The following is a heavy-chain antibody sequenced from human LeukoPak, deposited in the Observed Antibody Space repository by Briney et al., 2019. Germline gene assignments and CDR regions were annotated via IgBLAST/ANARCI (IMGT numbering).Heavy chain of an antibody. D-gene: IGHD2-21*02. Sequence: ASVKVSCKVSGYTLTELSMHWVRQAPGKGLEWMGGFDPEDGETIYAQKFQGRVTMTEDTSTDTAYMELSSLRSEDTAVYYCATAGTYCGGDCYSLPFDYWGQRTLVTVSS. CDR1: GYTLTELS. J-gene: IGHJ4*02. CDR3: ATAGTYCGGDCYSLPFDY. V-gene: IGHV1-24*01. CDR2: FDPEDGET.